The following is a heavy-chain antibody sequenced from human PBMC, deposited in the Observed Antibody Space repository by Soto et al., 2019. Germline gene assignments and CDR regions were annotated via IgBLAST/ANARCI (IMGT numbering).Heavy chain of an antibody. CDR3: AREKAVAGTDYFDY. J-gene: IGHJ4*02. Sequence: SETLSLTCTVSGGSISSYYWSWIRQPPGKGLEWIGYIYYSGSTNYNPSLKSRVTISVDTSKNQFSLKLSSVTAADTAVYYCAREKAVAGTDYFDYWGQGTLVTVSS. CDR1: GGSISSYY. CDR2: IYYSGST. D-gene: IGHD6-19*01. V-gene: IGHV4-59*01.